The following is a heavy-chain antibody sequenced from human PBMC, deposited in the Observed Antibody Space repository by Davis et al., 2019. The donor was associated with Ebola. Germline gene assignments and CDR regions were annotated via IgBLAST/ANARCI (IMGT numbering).Heavy chain of an antibody. CDR2: ISYDGSNK. V-gene: IGHV3-30*18. Sequence: GESLKISCAASGFTFSSYGMHWVRQAPGKGLEWVAVISYDGSNKYYADSVKGRFTISRDNSKNTLYLQMNSLRAEDTAVYYCAKSRLRYFDWLSQNWFDPWGQGTLVTVSS. CDR1: GFTFSSYG. D-gene: IGHD3-9*01. CDR3: AKSRLRYFDWLSQNWFDP. J-gene: IGHJ5*02.